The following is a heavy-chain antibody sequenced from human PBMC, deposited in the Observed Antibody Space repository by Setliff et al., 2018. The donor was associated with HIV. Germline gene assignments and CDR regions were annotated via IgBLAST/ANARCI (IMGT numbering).Heavy chain of an antibody. CDR1: GYTFTSYG. CDR2: ISAYNGNT. CDR3: ARYFDWLKRSPFDY. V-gene: IGHV1-18*01. J-gene: IGHJ4*02. Sequence: ASVKVSCKASGYTFTSYGISWVRQAPGQGLEWMGWISAYNGNTNYAQKLQGRVTMTTDTSTSTAYMELRSLRSDDTAVYYCARYFDWLKRSPFDYWGQGTQVTVSS. D-gene: IGHD3-9*01.